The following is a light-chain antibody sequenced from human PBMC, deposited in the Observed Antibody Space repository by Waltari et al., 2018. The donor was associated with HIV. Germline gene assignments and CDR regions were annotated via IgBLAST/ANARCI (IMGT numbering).Light chain of an antibody. J-gene: IGLJ2*01. CDR1: SRYVNNYNY. CDR2: GVN. CDR3: GAYAGSNNRRV. V-gene: IGLV2-11*01. Sequence: QSALTQPRSVSGSPGQSVTISCTGTSRYVNNYNYVTWYQHHPGQAPKLVIFGVNKRPSGVPDRFSGSNSGTTASLAISGLQAEDEGHYYCGAYAGSNNRRVFGGGTKLTVL.